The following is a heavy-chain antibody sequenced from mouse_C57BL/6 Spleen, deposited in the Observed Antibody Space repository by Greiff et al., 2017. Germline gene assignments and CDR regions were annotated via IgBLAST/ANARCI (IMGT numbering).Heavy chain of an antibody. D-gene: IGHD1-1*01. Sequence: QVQLQQSGAELVRPGASVTLSCKASGYTFTDYEMHWVKQTPVHGLEWIGAIDPETGGTAYNQKFKGKAILTADKSSSTAYMELRSLTSEDSAVDYCTREEVYYNGSSPAWFAYWGQGTLVTVSA. CDR1: GYTFTDYE. J-gene: IGHJ3*01. V-gene: IGHV1-15*01. CDR2: IDPETGGT. CDR3: TREEVYYNGSSPAWFAY.